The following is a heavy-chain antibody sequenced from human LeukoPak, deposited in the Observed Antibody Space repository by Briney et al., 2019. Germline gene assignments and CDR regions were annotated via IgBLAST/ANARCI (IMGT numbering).Heavy chain of an antibody. CDR2: IYHSGST. CDR3: ARDQEYSGSYYRYFDF. J-gene: IGHJ4*02. CDR1: GGSISSSNW. D-gene: IGHD1-26*01. V-gene: IGHV4-4*02. Sequence: SGTLSLTCAVSGGSISSSNWWSWVRQPPGKGLEWIGEIYHSGSTNYNPSLKSRVTVSVDKSKNQFSLKLSSVTAADTAVYYCARDQEYSGSYYRYFDFWGQGALVTVSS.